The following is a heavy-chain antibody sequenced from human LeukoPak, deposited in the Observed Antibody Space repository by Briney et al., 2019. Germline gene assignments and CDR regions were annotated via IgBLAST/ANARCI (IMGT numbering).Heavy chain of an antibody. CDR3: ASRKLGNDY. CDR2: IYHTGST. J-gene: IGHJ4*02. CDR1: GGSVSD. V-gene: IGHV4-59*02. D-gene: IGHD7-27*01. Sequence: TSETLSLTCTISGGSVSDWSWIRQSPGKGLEWIGYIYHTGSTSYSPSLKSRVTISADTSQNQFSLKLSSVTAADTAVYYCASRKLGNDYWGQGTLVTVSS.